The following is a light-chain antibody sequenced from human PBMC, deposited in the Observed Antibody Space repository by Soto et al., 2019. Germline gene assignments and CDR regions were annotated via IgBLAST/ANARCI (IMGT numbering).Light chain of an antibody. CDR3: QRYGTSPMYT. J-gene: IGKJ2*01. CDR1: QSVSSSY. Sequence: EIVLTQSPGTLSLSPGERVTLSCRASQSVSSSYLAWYQQKPGQAPRLLIYGACSRATGIPDRFSGSGSGTDFTIIINRLEPEDFAVYYCQRYGTSPMYTFGQGTKLEIK. CDR2: GAC. V-gene: IGKV3-20*01.